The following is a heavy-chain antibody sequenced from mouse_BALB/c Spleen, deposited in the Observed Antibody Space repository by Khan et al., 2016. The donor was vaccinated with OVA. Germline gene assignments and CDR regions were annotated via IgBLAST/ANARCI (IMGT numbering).Heavy chain of an antibody. CDR3: ARGGRYGLYAMDY. D-gene: IGHD2-14*01. V-gene: IGHV5-15*02. Sequence: EVQLVESGGGLVQPGGSRKLSCAASGFTFSDYGMAWVRQTPGKGPEWVAFISNLAYSIYYADTVTGRFTISRANAKNTLYLEMSSLRSEDTAMYYCARGGRYGLYAMDYWGQGTSVTVSS. CDR2: ISNLAYSI. CDR1: GFTFSDYG. J-gene: IGHJ4*01.